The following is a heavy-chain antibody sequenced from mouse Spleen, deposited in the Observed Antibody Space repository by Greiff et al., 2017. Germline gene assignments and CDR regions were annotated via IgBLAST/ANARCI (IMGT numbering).Heavy chain of an antibody. CDR1: GFTFSSYG. V-gene: IGHV5-6*01. Sequence: EVMLVESGGDLVKPGGSLKLSCAASGFTFSSYGMSWFRQPPDKRLEWVATISSGGSYTYYPDSVKGRFTISRDNAKNTLYLQMSSLKSEDTAMYYCASPYGNYSWFAYWGQGTLVTVSA. D-gene: IGHD2-1*01. CDR3: ASPYGNYSWFAY. CDR2: ISSGGSYT. J-gene: IGHJ3*01.